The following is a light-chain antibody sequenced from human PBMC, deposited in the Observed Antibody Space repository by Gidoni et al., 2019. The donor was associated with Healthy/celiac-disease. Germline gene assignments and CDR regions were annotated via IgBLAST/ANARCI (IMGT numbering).Light chain of an antibody. CDR1: QDISNY. CDR2: DAS. J-gene: IGKJ1*01. CDR3: QQYDNLPLT. V-gene: IGKV1-33*01. Sequence: DIQLTQSPSSLSASVGDRVTITCQASQDISNYLNWYDQKPGKGPKLLIYDASNLETGVPSRFSGSGSGTDFTFTISSLRPEDIATYYCQQYDNLPLTFGQGTKVEIK.